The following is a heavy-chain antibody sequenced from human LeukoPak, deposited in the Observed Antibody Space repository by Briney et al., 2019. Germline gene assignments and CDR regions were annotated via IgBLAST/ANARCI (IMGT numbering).Heavy chain of an antibody. D-gene: IGHD3-16*01. V-gene: IGHV4-59*01. J-gene: IGHJ2*01. Sequence: KASETLSLTCTVSGGSISSYYWSWIRQPPGKGLEWIGHIYYSGSTSYNPSLKSRVTISVDTSKNQFSLKLSSVTAAGTAVYYCARHFPGGYWNFDLWGRGTLVTVSS. CDR2: IYYSGST. CDR1: GGSISSYY. CDR3: ARHFPGGYWNFDL.